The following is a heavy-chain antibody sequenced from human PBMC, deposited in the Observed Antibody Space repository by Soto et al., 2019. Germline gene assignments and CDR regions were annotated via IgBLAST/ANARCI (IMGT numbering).Heavy chain of an antibody. Sequence: QVQLVQSGAEVKKPGASVKVSCKASGYTFTSYGISWVRQAPGQGLEWMGWINVYNGNTNYAQKLQGRVTMTTTTSTNTAYLDLRSLRSDEKAVYFCARDTSRGEYDYWGQGTLVTVSS. CDR3: ARDTSRGEYDY. D-gene: IGHD3-10*01. CDR2: INVYNGNT. CDR1: GYTFTSYG. V-gene: IGHV1-18*01. J-gene: IGHJ4*02.